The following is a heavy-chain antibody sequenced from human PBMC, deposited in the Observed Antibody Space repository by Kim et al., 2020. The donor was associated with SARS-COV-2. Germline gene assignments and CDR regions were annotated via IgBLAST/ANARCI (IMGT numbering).Heavy chain of an antibody. D-gene: IGHD3-16*02. CDR1: GGTFSSYA. CDR3: ASDVGGGSYRNDPHLDAFDI. J-gene: IGHJ3*02. Sequence: SVKVSCKASGGTFSSYAISWVRQAPGQGLEWMGGIIPIFGTANYAQKFQGRVTITADESTSTAYMELSSLRSEDTAVYYCASDVGGGSYRNDPHLDAFDIWGQGTMVTVSS. V-gene: IGHV1-69*13. CDR2: IIPIFGTA.